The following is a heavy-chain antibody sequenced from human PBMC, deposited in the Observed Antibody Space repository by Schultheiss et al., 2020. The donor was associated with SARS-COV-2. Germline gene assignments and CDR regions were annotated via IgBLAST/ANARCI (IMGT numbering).Heavy chain of an antibody. Sequence: GGSLRLSCAASGFTFSSYWMSWVRQAPGKGLEWVANIKQDGSEKYYVDSVKGRFTISRDNAKNSLYLQMNSLRAEDTAVYYCARWPTGAAAGVYYYYYYMDVWGKGTTVTVSS. CDR2: IKQDGSEK. J-gene: IGHJ6*03. CDR1: GFTFSSYW. D-gene: IGHD6-13*01. V-gene: IGHV3-7*01. CDR3: ARWPTGAAAGVYYYYYYMDV.